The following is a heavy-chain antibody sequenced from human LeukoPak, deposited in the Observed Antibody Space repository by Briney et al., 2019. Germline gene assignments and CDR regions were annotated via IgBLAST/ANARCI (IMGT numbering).Heavy chain of an antibody. Sequence: SEALSLTCTVSGVSTTNGIYYWAWIRQPPGKGLEWIGSVHNVGSTYYNLSLRSRVTMSIDTSKNQFSLRLNSVTAADTAVYYCARHAEYNSGWHFYLDHWGQGILVTVSS. D-gene: IGHD6-19*01. V-gene: IGHV4-39*01. CDR3: ARHAEYNSGWHFYLDH. J-gene: IGHJ4*02. CDR1: GVSTTNGIYY. CDR2: VHNVGST.